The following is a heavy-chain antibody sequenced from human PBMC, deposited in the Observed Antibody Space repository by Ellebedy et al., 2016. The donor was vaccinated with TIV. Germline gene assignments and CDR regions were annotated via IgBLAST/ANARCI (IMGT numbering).Heavy chain of an antibody. J-gene: IGHJ6*02. CDR3: SSYSSSTSRPTDYHYGLDV. Sequence: GESLKISCAASGFTFSDYYMSWIRQAPGKGLEWVSYISSSSSYTNYTDSVKGRFTISRDNAKNSLSLQMNNLNPEDTAVYYCSSYSSSTSRPTDYHYGLDVWGQGTTVTVSS. V-gene: IGHV3-11*03. CDR2: ISSSSSYT. D-gene: IGHD2-2*01. CDR1: GFTFSDYY.